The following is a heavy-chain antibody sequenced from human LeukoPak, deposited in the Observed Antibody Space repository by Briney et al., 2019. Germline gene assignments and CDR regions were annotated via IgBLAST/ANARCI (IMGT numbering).Heavy chain of an antibody. V-gene: IGHV4-39*01. D-gene: IGHD3-10*01. Sequence: SETLSLTCTVSGGSISSSNYYWGWIRQPPEKGLEWIGSIYYSGSTYYSPSLKSRVTISVDTSKNQFSLGLTSVTAADTAVYYCVRQYGSGSYYYYYYMDVWGKGTTVTVSS. J-gene: IGHJ6*03. CDR3: VRQYGSGSYYYYYYMDV. CDR2: IYYSGST. CDR1: GGSISSSNYY.